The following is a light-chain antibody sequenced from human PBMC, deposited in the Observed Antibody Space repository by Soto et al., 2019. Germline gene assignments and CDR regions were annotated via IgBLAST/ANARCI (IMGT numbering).Light chain of an antibody. Sequence: EIVMTQSPVTLSVSPGERATLSCRASQSVSSNLAWFQQKPGQAPRLLIYGASTRATGIPARLSGSGSGTEFTLTISSLQSEDFAVYYCQQYNNWPPWTFGQGTKVEIK. CDR1: QSVSSN. J-gene: IGKJ1*01. V-gene: IGKV3-15*01. CDR3: QQYNNWPPWT. CDR2: GAS.